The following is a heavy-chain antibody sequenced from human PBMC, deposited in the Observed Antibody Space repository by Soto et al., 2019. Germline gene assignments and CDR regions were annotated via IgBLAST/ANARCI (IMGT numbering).Heavy chain of an antibody. J-gene: IGHJ3*02. D-gene: IGHD1-26*01. CDR2: ISSSSSYI. Sequence: EVQLVESGGGLVKPGGSLRLSCAASGFTFSSYSMNWVRQAPGKGLEWVSSISSSSSYIYYADSVKGRFTISRDNAKNSLYLQMNSLRAEDTAVYYCARGWELLVRDAFVIWGQGTMVTVSS. CDR1: GFTFSSYS. CDR3: ARGWELLVRDAFVI. V-gene: IGHV3-21*01.